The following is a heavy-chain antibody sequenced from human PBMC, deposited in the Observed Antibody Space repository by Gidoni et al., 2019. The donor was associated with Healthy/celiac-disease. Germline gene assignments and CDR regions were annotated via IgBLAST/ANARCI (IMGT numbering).Heavy chain of an antibody. CDR2: ISSSSSYT. CDR1: GFTFSDHY. Sequence: QVQLVESGGGLVKPGGSLKLSCAASGFTFSDHYMSWIRQAPGKGLEWVSYISSSSSYTNYADSVKGRFTISRDNAKNSLYLQMNSLRAEDTAVYYCARDLESGSPFDYWGQGTLVTVSS. V-gene: IGHV3-11*06. CDR3: ARDLESGSPFDY. D-gene: IGHD1-26*01. J-gene: IGHJ4*02.